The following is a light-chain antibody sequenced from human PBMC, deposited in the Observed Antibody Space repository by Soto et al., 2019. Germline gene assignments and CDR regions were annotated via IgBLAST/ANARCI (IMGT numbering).Light chain of an antibody. Sequence: QSVLTQPASVSGSPGQSITISCTGTSSDVGDSNYVSWYQQHPGKAPKLMIYDVNNRPSGVSNRFSGSKSGNTASLTISGLQDEDEADYYCSSYTSNNTPHVLFGGGTKLTVL. V-gene: IGLV2-14*01. J-gene: IGLJ3*02. CDR1: SSDVGDSNY. CDR2: DVN. CDR3: SSYTSNNTPHVL.